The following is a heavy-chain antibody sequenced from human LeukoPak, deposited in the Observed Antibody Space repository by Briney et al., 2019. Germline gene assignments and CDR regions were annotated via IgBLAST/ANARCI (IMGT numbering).Heavy chain of an antibody. Sequence: GGSLRLSCAASGFTFSSYAMSWVRQAPGKGLEWVSAISGSGGSTYYADSVKGRFTISRDNSKNTLYLQMNSLRAEDTAVYYCAKDLSLVVWTTVVTDWYFDLWGRGTLVTVSS. CDR2: ISGSGGST. J-gene: IGHJ2*01. V-gene: IGHV3-23*01. CDR3: AKDLSLVVWTTVVTDWYFDL. CDR1: GFTFSSYA. D-gene: IGHD4-23*01.